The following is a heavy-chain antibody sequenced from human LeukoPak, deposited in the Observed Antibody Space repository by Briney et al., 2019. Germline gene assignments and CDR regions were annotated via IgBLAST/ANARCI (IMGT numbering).Heavy chain of an antibody. CDR3: ARAGGAGTVDF. V-gene: IGHV3-7*01. D-gene: IGHD6-13*01. CDR2: ITQGGTEE. CDR1: GFTFGIYW. J-gene: IGHJ4*02. Sequence: GGSLRLSCAASGFTFGIYWVSYVRQAPEQGLECVANITQGGTEEYYVDSVKGRFTIPRDNANNSLYLQMNHLRAGDTAVYYCARAGGAGTVDFWGQGTLIMVSS.